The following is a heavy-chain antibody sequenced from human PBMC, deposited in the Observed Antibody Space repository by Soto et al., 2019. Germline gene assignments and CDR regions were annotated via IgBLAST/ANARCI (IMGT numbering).Heavy chain of an antibody. CDR1: GFTFSSYA. D-gene: IGHD4-17*01. J-gene: IGHJ4*02. CDR2: ISGSGGST. CDR3: AKGSHDYGAGYYFDY. V-gene: IGHV3-23*01. Sequence: GGSLRLSCAASGFTFSSYAMSWVRQAPGKGLEWVSAISGSGGSTYYADSVKGRFTISRDNSKNTLYLQMNSLRAEDTAVYYCAKGSHDYGAGYYFDYWGQGTLVTVSS.